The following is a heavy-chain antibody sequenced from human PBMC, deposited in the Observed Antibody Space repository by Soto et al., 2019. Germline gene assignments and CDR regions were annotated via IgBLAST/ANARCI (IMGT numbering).Heavy chain of an antibody. J-gene: IGHJ5*02. CDR3: ARGSQWLTGNWFDP. V-gene: IGHV1-69*13. CDR1: GGTFSSYA. D-gene: IGHD5-12*01. Sequence: SVKVPCKASGGTFSSYAISWVRQAPGQGLEWMGGIIPIFGTANYAQKFQGRVTITADESTSTAYMELSSLRSEDTAVYYCARGSQWLTGNWFDPWGQGTLVTVSS. CDR2: IIPIFGTA.